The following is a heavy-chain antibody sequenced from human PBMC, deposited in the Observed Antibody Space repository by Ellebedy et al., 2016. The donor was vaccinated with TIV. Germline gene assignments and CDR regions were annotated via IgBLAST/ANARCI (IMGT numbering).Heavy chain of an antibody. D-gene: IGHD3-3*01. CDR1: GHTFTSYW. J-gene: IGHJ4*02. V-gene: IGHV5-51*01. Sequence: GESLKISCKGSGHTFTSYWIGWVRQMPGKGLEWAGIIFPGDSDTRYSPSFEGQVTISADRSISTAYLQWSSLKASDTAIYYCARAATYDFWGDWGQGTLVTVSS. CDR3: ARAATYDFWGD. CDR2: IFPGDSDT.